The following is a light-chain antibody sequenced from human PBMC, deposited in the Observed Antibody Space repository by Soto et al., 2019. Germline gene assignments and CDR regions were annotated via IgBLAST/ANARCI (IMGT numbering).Light chain of an antibody. J-gene: IGLJ1*01. Sequence: QSVLAQPASVSGSPGQSITISCPGTSSDVGGCNSVSWYQQHPGKAPKLMIYNVSNRPSGVSNRFSGSKSGNTASLTISGLQAEDEADYYCSSYTSSSTYVFGTGTKVTVL. CDR3: SSYTSSSTYV. CDR1: SSDVGGCNS. V-gene: IGLV2-14*01. CDR2: NVS.